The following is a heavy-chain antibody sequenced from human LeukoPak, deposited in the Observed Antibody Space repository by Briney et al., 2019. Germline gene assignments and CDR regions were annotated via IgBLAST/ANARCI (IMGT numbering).Heavy chain of an antibody. J-gene: IGHJ4*02. V-gene: IGHV3-23*01. CDR2: IGGVGDPT. Sequence: GGSLRLSCAASGFSLSIWSMSWVRQPPGKGLEWVSSIGGVGDPTFYADSVKGRFTISRDNSNNTLYLQMNSLRAEDTAVYYCAKGAASRGYTYVANWGQGTLVTVSS. D-gene: IGHD5-18*01. CDR1: GFSLSIWS. CDR3: AKGAASRGYTYVAN.